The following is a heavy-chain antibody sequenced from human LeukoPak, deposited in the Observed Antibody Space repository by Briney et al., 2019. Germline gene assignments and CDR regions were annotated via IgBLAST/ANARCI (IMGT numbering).Heavy chain of an antibody. J-gene: IGHJ5*02. V-gene: IGHV1-2*02. CDR2: INPNSGGT. CDR3: ARECRGITMVRGVIRSGWFDP. CDR1: GYTFTGYY. Sequence: GASVKVSCKASGYTFTGYYMHWVRQAPGQGLEWMGWINPNSGGTNYAQKFQGRVTMTRDTSISTAYMELSRLRSDDTAVYYCARECRGITMVRGVIRSGWFDPWGQGTLVTFSS. D-gene: IGHD3-10*01.